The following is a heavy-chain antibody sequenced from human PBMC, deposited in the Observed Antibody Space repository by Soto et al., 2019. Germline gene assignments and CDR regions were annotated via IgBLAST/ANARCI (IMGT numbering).Heavy chain of an antibody. CDR2: ITVGIPT. CDR1: GFTFHDYS. CDR3: ARSQGYFDY. Sequence: EVQVLESGGGLVQPGGSLRLSCAASGFTFHDYSMAWVRQAPGQGLEWVSVITVGIPTYYADSVKDRFTMSRDNSKNAIYLQMNSLRAEDTAVYYCARSQGYFDYWGQGTLVTVSS. J-gene: IGHJ4*02. V-gene: IGHV3-23*01.